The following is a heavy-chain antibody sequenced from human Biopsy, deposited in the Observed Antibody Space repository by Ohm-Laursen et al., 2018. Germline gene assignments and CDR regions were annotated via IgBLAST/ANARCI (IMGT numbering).Heavy chain of an antibody. D-gene: IGHD6-19*01. CDR2: ISPKSGGT. CDR3: ALQSVAQMKNFDY. CDR1: GFSFTGYY. J-gene: IGHJ4*02. V-gene: IGHV1-2*02. Sequence: VASVKVSCKASGFSFTGYYIHWARQAPGQGLEWMGWISPKSGGTNYAQKFQGNITMTKNTSMSTAYMEMSRLRSDDTAVYYCALQSVAQMKNFDYWGQGTLVTVSS.